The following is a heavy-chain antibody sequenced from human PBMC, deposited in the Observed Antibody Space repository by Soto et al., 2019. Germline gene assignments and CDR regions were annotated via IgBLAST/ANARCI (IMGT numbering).Heavy chain of an antibody. V-gene: IGHV3-73*01. CDR1: RVTFSGSA. D-gene: IGHD4-17*01. J-gene: IGHJ4*02. CDR2: IRSKANSYAT. Sequence: GGSLRPPRATSRVTFSGSAIHEVRQAYGEGLEWVGRIRSKANSYATAYAASVKGRFTISRDDSRTTAYLQMNSLKTEDRAVYYCTRRATVTTFDYWGQGTLVTVSS. CDR3: TRRATVTTFDY.